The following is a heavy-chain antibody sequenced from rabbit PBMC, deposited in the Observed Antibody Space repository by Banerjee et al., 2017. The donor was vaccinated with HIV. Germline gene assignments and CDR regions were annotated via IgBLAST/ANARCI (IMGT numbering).Heavy chain of an antibody. Sequence: QEQLVESGGGLVQPEGSLTLTCKASGSDISSNAMCWVRQAPGKGLELIACINTSSGNTVYASWAKGRFTISKTSSTTVTLQMTSLTAADTATHFCARGTYLDYFELWGPGTLVTVS. J-gene: IGHJ4*01. CDR2: INTSSGNT. CDR1: GSDISSNA. CDR3: ARGTYLDYFEL. D-gene: IGHD8-1*01. V-gene: IGHV1S45*01.